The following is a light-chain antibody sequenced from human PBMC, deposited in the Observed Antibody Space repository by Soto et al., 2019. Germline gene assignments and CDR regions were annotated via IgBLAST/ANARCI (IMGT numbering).Light chain of an antibody. CDR1: QTINSW. CDR3: QQYSSYWT. CDR2: DAS. Sequence: DIQMTQSPSTLSASVGDRVTITCRASQTINSWLAWYQQKPGKAPRLLIYDASSLESGVPSRFSGSGSGTEFPLTISSLQPDDFATYYCQQYSSYWTFGQGTKVEIK. J-gene: IGKJ1*01. V-gene: IGKV1-5*01.